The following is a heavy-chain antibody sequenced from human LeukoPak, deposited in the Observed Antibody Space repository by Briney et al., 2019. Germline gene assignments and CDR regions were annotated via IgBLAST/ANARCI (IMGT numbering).Heavy chain of an antibody. CDR2: IYRNGST. CDR1: HYSISSGYY. CDR3: AKSNGYGLIDI. J-gene: IGHJ3*02. V-gene: IGHV4-38-2*02. D-gene: IGHD3-22*01. Sequence: PSETLSLTCTVSHYSISSGYYWGWLRPPPGKGLEWIGTIYRNGSTYFNPSLKSRVTISVDTSKNQFSLKLSSVTAADTAVYYCAKSNGYGLIDIWGQGTMVTVSS.